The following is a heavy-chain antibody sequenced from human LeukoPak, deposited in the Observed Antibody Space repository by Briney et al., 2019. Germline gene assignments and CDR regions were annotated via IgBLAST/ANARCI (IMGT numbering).Heavy chain of an antibody. D-gene: IGHD3-22*01. V-gene: IGHV4-30-4*01. CDR1: GGSISSGDYY. Sequence: SETLSLTCTVSGGSISSGDYYWSWIRQPPGKGLEWIGYIYYSGSTYYNPSLKSRVTISVDTSKNQFSLKLSSVTAADTAVYYCARRNYYDTSGYQFDYWGQGTLVTVSS. CDR3: ARRNYYDTSGYQFDY. CDR2: IYYSGST. J-gene: IGHJ4*02.